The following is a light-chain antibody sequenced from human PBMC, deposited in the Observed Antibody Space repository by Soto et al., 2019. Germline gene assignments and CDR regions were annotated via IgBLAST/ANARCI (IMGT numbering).Light chain of an antibody. V-gene: IGKV3-20*01. Sequence: EIVLTQSPGTLSLSPWERATLSCRASQSVSSNYLAWYQQKPGQAPRLLIYGASSRATGIPDRFSGSGSGTDFILTISRLESEDFAVYYCQQYGSFPVTFGQGTKVDIK. J-gene: IGKJ1*01. CDR2: GAS. CDR1: QSVSSNY. CDR3: QQYGSFPVT.